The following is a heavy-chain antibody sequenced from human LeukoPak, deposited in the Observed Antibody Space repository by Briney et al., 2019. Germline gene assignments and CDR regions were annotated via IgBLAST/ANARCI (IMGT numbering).Heavy chain of an antibody. Sequence: GASVKVSCKASGSTFTSYGISWVRQAPGQGLEWMGWISAYNGNTNYAQKLQGRVTMTTDTSTSTAYMELRSLRSDDTAVYYCARDAFDSSSWNWFDPWGQGTLVTVSS. J-gene: IGHJ5*02. V-gene: IGHV1-18*01. CDR1: GSTFTSYG. D-gene: IGHD6-13*01. CDR3: ARDAFDSSSWNWFDP. CDR2: ISAYNGNT.